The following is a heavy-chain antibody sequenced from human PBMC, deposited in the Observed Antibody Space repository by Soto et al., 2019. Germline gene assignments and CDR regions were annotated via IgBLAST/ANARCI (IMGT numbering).Heavy chain of an antibody. CDR3: ARDDYVGQSDKFLDS. Sequence: QVQLEQSGAEVKKPGASIKVSCKASGYTFSAYDIHWVRQAPGQGLEWMGWINPKSGDTNNAQKFQGRVTMTSDQSISTASMELSRRTSDDTAVYYCARDDYVGQSDKFLDSWGQGTLGTVSS. D-gene: IGHD3-16*01. J-gene: IGHJ4*02. CDR1: GYTFSAYD. CDR2: INPKSGDT. V-gene: IGHV1-2*02.